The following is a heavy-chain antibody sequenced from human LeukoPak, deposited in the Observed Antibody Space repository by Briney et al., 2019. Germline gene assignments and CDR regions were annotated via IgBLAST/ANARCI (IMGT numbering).Heavy chain of an antibody. CDR1: GFTFADYA. V-gene: IGHV3-9*01. J-gene: IGHJ3*02. CDR3: AKDTLLRAFDI. D-gene: IGHD2-15*01. CDR2: ISWDGGNI. Sequence: GGSLRLSCAASGFTFADYAMHWVRLAPGKGLEWVSGISWDGGNIGYADSVKGRFTISRDNAKNSLYLQMNSLRAEDTAMDFCAKDTLLRAFDIWGKGTMVTVSS.